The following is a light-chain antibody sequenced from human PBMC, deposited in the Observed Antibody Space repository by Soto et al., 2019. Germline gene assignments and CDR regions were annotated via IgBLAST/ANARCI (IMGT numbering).Light chain of an antibody. CDR2: GAS. V-gene: IGKV3-15*01. CDR1: QSLSSN. CDR3: QQYNIWHKT. J-gene: IGKJ1*01. Sequence: EIVMTQSPATLSVSPGERATLSCRASQSLSSNLAWYQQKPGQAPRLLIYGASTRATGIPARFSGSGSGTEFSLTISSLQSEDFAVYYCQQYNIWHKTFGQGTKVEIK.